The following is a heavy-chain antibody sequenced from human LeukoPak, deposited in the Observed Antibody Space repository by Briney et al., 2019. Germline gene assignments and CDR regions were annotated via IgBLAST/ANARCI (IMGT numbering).Heavy chain of an antibody. CDR3: ARDPAPNFGVVKDYYYYMDV. Sequence: SETLSLTCTVSGGSISSYYWSWIRQPAGKGLEWLGRIYTSGSTNYNPSLKSRVTMSVDTSKNQFSLKLSSVTAADTAVYYCARDPAPNFGVVKDYYYYMDVWGKGTTVTVSS. CDR2: IYTSGST. V-gene: IGHV4-4*07. CDR1: GGSISSYY. D-gene: IGHD3-3*01. J-gene: IGHJ6*03.